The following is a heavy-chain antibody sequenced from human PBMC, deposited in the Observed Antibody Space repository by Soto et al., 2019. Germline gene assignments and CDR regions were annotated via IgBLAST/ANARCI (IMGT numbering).Heavy chain of an antibody. CDR2: IKSKTEGGTT. CDR3: TTRPYGDHPLFGMWDFDY. D-gene: IGHD4-17*01. V-gene: IGHV3-15*07. Sequence: GGSLRLSCAACCFTFSNAWMNWVRQAPGKGLEWVGRIKSKTEGGTTYYAAPGEGRFTSSREDSKNTLYLKMNSLKPEHTAVYYCTTRPYGDHPLFGMWDFDYWCQGTLVTVSS. J-gene: IGHJ4*02. CDR1: CFTFSNAW.